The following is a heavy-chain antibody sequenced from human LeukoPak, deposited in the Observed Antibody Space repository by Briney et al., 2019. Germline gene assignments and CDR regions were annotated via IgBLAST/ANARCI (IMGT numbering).Heavy chain of an antibody. CDR2: IYXXGTT. Sequence: IYXXGTTNYTPSLKSRVTMSVDTSKNQFSLKLSSVTAADTAVYYCARGPRFNDYDILTGYFFDYWGQGTLVTVSS. J-gene: IGHJ4*02. V-gene: IGHV4-4*07. CDR3: ARGPRFNDYDILTGYFFDY. D-gene: IGHD3-9*01.